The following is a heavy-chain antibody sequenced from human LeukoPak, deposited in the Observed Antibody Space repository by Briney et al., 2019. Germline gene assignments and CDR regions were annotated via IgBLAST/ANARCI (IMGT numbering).Heavy chain of an antibody. V-gene: IGHV1-2*06. CDR2: INPNSGGT. CDR3: ARTEMATIEDDAFDI. Sequence: ALVKVSCKASGYTFTGYYMHWVRQAPGQGLEWMGRINPNSGGTNYAQKLQGRVTMTRDTSISTAYMELSRLRSDDTAVYYCARTEMATIEDDAFDIWGQGTMVTVSS. CDR1: GYTFTGYY. J-gene: IGHJ3*02. D-gene: IGHD5-24*01.